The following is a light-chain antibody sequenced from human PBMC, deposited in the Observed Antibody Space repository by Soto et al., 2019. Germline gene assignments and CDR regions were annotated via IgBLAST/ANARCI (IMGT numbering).Light chain of an antibody. Sequence: QSVLTQPRSVSGSPGQSVTISCTGTSSDVGCYNYVSWYQHHPGKAPKLMIYDVSKRPSGVPDRFSGSKSGNTASLTISGLQAEDEADYYCCSYAGSYTLVFGGGTKLTVL. J-gene: IGLJ2*01. V-gene: IGLV2-11*01. CDR1: SSDVGCYNY. CDR3: CSYAGSYTLV. CDR2: DVS.